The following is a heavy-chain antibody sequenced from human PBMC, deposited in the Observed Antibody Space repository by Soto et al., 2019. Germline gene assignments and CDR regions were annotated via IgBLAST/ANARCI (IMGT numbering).Heavy chain of an antibody. D-gene: IGHD2-2*02. CDR2: IKEDGSLK. J-gene: IGHJ4*02. CDR3: VRDSYTAHWHPAGEDY. V-gene: IGHV3-7*01. Sequence: DVQLVESGGGLVQPGGSLRLSCAASGFYITNYWMTWVRQAPGKGPEWVANIKEDGSLKCYVDSVRGRFTISRDNAKNSVYLEMSRLRAEDTAVYYCVRDSYTAHWHPAGEDYWGQGTLVTVSS. CDR1: GFYITNYW.